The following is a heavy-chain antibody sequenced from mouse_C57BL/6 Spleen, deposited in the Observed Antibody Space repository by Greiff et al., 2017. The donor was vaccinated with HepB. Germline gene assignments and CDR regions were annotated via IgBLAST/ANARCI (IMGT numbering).Heavy chain of an antibody. J-gene: IGHJ2*01. V-gene: IGHV1-4*01. CDR3: AKWLVSYFDY. Sequence: QVQLQQPGAELARPGASVKMSCKASGYTFTSYTMHWVKQRPGQGLEWIGYINPSSGYTKYNQKFKDKATLTADKSSSTAYMQLSSLTSEDSAVYYCAKWLVSYFDYWGQGTTLTVSS. CDR1: GYTFTSYT. CDR2: INPSSGYT. D-gene: IGHD6-2*01.